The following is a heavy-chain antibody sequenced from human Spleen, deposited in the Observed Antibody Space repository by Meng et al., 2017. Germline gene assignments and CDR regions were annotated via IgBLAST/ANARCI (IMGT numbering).Heavy chain of an antibody. CDR3: AEGRRVIHPYYFDN. Sequence: SETLSLTCTVSGGSISSSSYYWNWIRQPPGKGLEWIGFIYHNGDTNYNPSLKSRVTISVDTSKNQFSLKLVSVTAANTAVYYCAEGRRVIHPYYFDNWGQGTLVTVSS. CDR2: IYHNGDT. CDR1: GGSISSSSYY. J-gene: IGHJ4*02. V-gene: IGHV4-61*01. D-gene: IGHD3-10*01.